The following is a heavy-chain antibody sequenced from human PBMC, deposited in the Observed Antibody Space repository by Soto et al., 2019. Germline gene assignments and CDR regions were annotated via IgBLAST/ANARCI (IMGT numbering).Heavy chain of an antibody. V-gene: IGHV1-18*01. J-gene: IGHJ4*02. CDR2: ISAYNGNT. CDR1: GYTFTSYG. CDR3: AGEEDYYGSGSPPDY. D-gene: IGHD3-10*01. Sequence: QVQLVQSGAEVKKPGASVQVSCKASGYTFTSYGISWVRQAPGQGLEWMGWISAYNGNTNYAQKLQGRVTMTTDTSTSTAYMELRSLRSDDTAVYYCAGEEDYYGSGSPPDYWGQGTLVTVSS.